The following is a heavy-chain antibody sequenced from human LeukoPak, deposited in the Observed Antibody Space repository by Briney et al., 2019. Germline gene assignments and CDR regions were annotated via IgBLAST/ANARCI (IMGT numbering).Heavy chain of an antibody. V-gene: IGHV3-30*04. CDR2: ISYDGSNK. J-gene: IGHJ4*02. Sequence: GGSLRLSCAASGFTFSSYAMHWVRQAPGKGLEWVAVISYDGSNKYYADSVKGRFTISRDNSKNTLYLQMNSLRGEDTALYYCAKDRGSSGRAIDYWGQGTLVTVSS. CDR1: GFTFSSYA. CDR3: AKDRGSSGRAIDY. D-gene: IGHD6-6*01.